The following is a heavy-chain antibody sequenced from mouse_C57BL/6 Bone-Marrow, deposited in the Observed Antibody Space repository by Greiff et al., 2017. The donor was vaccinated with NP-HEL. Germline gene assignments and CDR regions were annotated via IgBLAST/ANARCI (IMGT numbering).Heavy chain of an antibody. CDR3: ARCYSNYDY. V-gene: IGHV1-7*01. CDR1: GYTFTSYW. J-gene: IGHJ2*01. D-gene: IGHD2-5*01. CDR2: INPSGGYP. Sequence: VQLQQSGAELVKPGASVKLSCKASGYTFTSYWMHWVNQRPGQGLEWIGYINPSGGYPKYNQKFKDKATLTAAKSSSTAYMQLSNLTNEDSAVYYCARCYSNYDYWGQGTTLTVAS.